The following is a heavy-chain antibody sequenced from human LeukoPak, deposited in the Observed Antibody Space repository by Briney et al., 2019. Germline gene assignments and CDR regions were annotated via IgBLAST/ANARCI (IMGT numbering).Heavy chain of an antibody. CDR1: GFTLSSYS. CDR2: ISSSSSYI. V-gene: IGHV3-21*01. J-gene: IGHJ4*02. D-gene: IGHD6-13*01. CDR3: ARDVYSSSWYFDY. Sequence: PGGSLRLSCAASGFTLSSYSMNWVRQAPGKGLEWVSSISSSSSYIYYADSVKGRFTISRDNAKNSLYLQMNSLRAEDTAVYYCARDVYSSSWYFDYWGQGTLVTVSS.